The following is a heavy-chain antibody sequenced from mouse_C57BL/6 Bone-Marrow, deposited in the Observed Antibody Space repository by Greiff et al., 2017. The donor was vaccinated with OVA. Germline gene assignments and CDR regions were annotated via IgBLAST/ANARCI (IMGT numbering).Heavy chain of an antibody. CDR3: TREGNWDYFDY. CDR1: GFTFSSYA. V-gene: IGHV5-9-1*02. Sequence: EVNVVESGEGLVKPGGSLKLSCAASGFTFSSYAMSWVRQTPEKRLEWVAYISSGGDYIYYADTVKGRFTISRDNARNTLYLQMSSLKSEDTAMYYCTREGNWDYFDYWGQGTTLTVSS. D-gene: IGHD4-1*01. CDR2: ISSGGDYI. J-gene: IGHJ2*01.